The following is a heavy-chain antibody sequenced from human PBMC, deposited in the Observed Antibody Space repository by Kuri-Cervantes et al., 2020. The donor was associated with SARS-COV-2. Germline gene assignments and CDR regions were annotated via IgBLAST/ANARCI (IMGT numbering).Heavy chain of an antibody. Sequence: GGSLRLSCTASGFTISSYTLTWVRQAPGKGLEWVSSISGSSEYIYYADSVKGRFTISRENARNSLFLQMNRLRDEDTAVYYCVRAYSTGWLVGSYYFDSWGQGTLVTVSS. J-gene: IGHJ4*02. V-gene: IGHV3-21*01. CDR1: GFTISSYT. CDR3: VRAYSTGWLVGSYYFDS. CDR2: ISGSSEYI. D-gene: IGHD6-19*01.